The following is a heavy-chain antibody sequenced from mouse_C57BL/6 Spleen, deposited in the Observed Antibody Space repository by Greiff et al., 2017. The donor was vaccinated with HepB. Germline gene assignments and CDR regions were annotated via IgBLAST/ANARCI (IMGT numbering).Heavy chain of an antibody. CDR1: GFTFSSYA. D-gene: IGHD2-4*01. Sequence: EVQGVESGGGLVKPGGSLKLSCAASGFTFSSYAMSWVRQTPEKRLEWVATISDGGSYTYYPDNVKGRFTISRDNAKNNLYLQMSHLKSEDTAMYYCARGLYYDYDDGYYFDYWGQGTTLTVSS. CDR2: ISDGGSYT. V-gene: IGHV5-4*01. CDR3: ARGLYYDYDDGYYFDY. J-gene: IGHJ2*01.